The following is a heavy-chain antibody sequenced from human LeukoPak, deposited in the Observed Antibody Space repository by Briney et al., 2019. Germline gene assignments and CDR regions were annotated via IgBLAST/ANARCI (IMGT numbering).Heavy chain of an antibody. CDR3: AGDKTVVPAAQFDY. CDR2: ISSSSTYI. D-gene: IGHD2-2*01. Sequence: GGSLRLSCAASGFTFSSNWMHWVRQAPGKGLEWVSSISSSSTYIYYADSLKGRFTVSRDNAKNSLYLQMNSLRAEDTAVYYCAGDKTVVPAAQFDYWGQGTLLTVSS. CDR1: GFTFSSNW. J-gene: IGHJ4*02. V-gene: IGHV3-21*01.